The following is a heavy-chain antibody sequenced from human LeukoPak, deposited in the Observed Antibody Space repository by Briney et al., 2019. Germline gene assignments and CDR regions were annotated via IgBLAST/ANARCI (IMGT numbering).Heavy chain of an antibody. Sequence: ASVKVSCKASGYTFTSYGISWVRQAPGQGLEWMGWISAYNGNTNYAQKLQGRVTMTTDTSTSTAYVELRSLRSDDTAVYYCARASAQYYYGSGSPWGQGTLVTVSS. J-gene: IGHJ5*02. CDR2: ISAYNGNT. CDR1: GYTFTSYG. CDR3: ARASAQYYYGSGSP. D-gene: IGHD3-10*01. V-gene: IGHV1-18*04.